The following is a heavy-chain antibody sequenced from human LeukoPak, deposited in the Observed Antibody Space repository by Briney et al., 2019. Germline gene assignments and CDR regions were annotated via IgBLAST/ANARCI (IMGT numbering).Heavy chain of an antibody. D-gene: IGHD3-22*01. CDR1: GFTFSTSW. V-gene: IGHV3-7*01. CDR2: IQQDGSAK. J-gene: IGHJ4*02. CDR3: ARFSLYDNSGYYSWLFDF. Sequence: GGSLRLSCAASGFTFSTSWMSWVRQAPGKGLEWVANIQQDGSAKYCVDSVKGRFTISRDNAKNSLYLQMNSLRAEDTAVYYFARFSLYDNSGYYSWLFDFWGQGTLVTVSS.